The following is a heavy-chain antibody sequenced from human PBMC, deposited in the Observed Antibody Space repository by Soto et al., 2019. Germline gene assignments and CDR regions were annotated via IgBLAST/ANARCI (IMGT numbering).Heavy chain of an antibody. J-gene: IGHJ6*02. V-gene: IGHV3-15*01. CDR1: GFTFSNAW. CDR3: TTVCLSPYYYYGMDV. CDR2: IKSKTDGGTT. Sequence: GGALRLSCADSGFTFSNAWMSWVRQAPGKGLEWVGRIKSKTDGGTTDYAAPVKGRFTISRDDSKNTLYLQMNSLKTEDTAVYYCTTVCLSPYYYYGMDVWGQGTTVTVS.